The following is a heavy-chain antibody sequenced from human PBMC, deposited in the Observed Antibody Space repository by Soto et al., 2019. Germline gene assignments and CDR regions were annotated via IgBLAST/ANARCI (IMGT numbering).Heavy chain of an antibody. D-gene: IGHD3-22*01. Sequence: GGSLRLSCAASGVTFSSYSMNWVRQAPGKGLEWVSSISSSSSYIYYADSVKGRFTISRDNAKNSLYLQMNSLRSEDTAVYYCARHYYYDSSGYYPLYYYGMDVWGQGTTVTVSS. CDR2: ISSSSSYI. J-gene: IGHJ6*02. CDR3: ARHYYYDSSGYYPLYYYGMDV. CDR1: GVTFSSYS. V-gene: IGHV3-21*04.